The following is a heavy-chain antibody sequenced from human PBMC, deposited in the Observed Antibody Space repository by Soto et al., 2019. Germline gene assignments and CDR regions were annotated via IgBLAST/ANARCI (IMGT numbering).Heavy chain of an antibody. Sequence: QVQLVQSGAEVKQHGASVKVSCKASGYTFTSYDINWVRQATGQWLEWMGWMNHNSGNTGYAQKFQCRVTMTRNTTISTADIELSSLRSADTAVYDCARGSRGVRFDPWCQGTLVTVSS. CDR2: MNHNSGNT. CDR3: ARGSRGVRFDP. V-gene: IGHV1-8*01. CDR1: GYTFTSYD. J-gene: IGHJ5*02. D-gene: IGHD3-10*01.